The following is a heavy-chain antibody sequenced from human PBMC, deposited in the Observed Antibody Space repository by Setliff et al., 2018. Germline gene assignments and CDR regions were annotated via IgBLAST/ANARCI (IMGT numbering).Heavy chain of an antibody. CDR2: ISAYNGNT. D-gene: IGHD3-22*01. J-gene: IGHJ1*01. CDR1: GYTLTSYG. V-gene: IGHV1-18*01. CDR3: ARARGHYYDSSGRSGYFQH. Sequence: ASVKVSCKASGYTLTSYGISWVRQAPGQGLEWMGWISAYNGNTNYAQKLQGRVTMTTDTSTSTAYTELRSLRSDDTAVYYCARARGHYYDSSGRSGYFQHWGQGTLVTVSS.